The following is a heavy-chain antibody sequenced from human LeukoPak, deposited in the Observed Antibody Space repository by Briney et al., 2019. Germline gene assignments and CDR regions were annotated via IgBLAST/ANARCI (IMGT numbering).Heavy chain of an antibody. J-gene: IGHJ4*02. CDR1: GFTFSSYG. Sequence: GGSLRLSCAASGFTFSSYGMHWVRQAPGKGLEGVAVISYDGSNKYYADSVKGRFTISRDNSKNTLYLQMNSLRAEDTAVYYCAKDSRRYCSGGSCFNDYWGQGTLVTVSS. D-gene: IGHD2-15*01. CDR3: AKDSRRYCSGGSCFNDY. CDR2: ISYDGSNK. V-gene: IGHV3-30*18.